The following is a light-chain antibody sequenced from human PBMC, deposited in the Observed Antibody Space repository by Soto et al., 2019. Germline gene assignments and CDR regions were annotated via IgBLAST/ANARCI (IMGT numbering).Light chain of an antibody. CDR3: SSYSGSNPVV. Sequence: QSALTQPPSASGSPGQSVTISCTGSSSDVGGYNYVSWYQQHPGKAPKLMIYEVSKRPSGVPDRLSGSKSGNTASLTVSGVQAEDEADYYCSSYSGSNPVVFGGGTQLTVL. J-gene: IGLJ2*01. CDR2: EVS. CDR1: SSDVGGYNY. V-gene: IGLV2-8*01.